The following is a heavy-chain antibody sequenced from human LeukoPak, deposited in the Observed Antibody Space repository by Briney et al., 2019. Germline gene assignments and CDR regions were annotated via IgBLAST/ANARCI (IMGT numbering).Heavy chain of an antibody. D-gene: IGHD6-19*01. CDR2: ISYDGSNK. CDR1: GFTFSSYG. Sequence: GGSLRLSCAASGFTFSSYGMHWVRQAPGKGLEWAAVISYDGSNKYYADSVKGRFTISRDNSKNTLYLQMNSLRAVDTAVYYCAKDGAVAGTVVDYWGQGTLVTVSS. V-gene: IGHV3-30*18. CDR3: AKDGAVAGTVVDY. J-gene: IGHJ4*02.